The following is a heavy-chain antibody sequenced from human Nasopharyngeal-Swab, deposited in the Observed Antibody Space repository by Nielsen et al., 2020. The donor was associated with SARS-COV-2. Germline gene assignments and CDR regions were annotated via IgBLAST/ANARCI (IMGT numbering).Heavy chain of an antibody. CDR1: GGSFSGYY. D-gene: IGHD6-13*01. CDR2: INHSGST. Sequence: SETLSLTCAVYGGSFSGYYCSWIRQPPGKGLEWIGEINHSGSTNYNPSLKSRVTISVDTSKNQFSLKLSSVTAADTAVYYCARGYSSSWYGYWGQGTLVTVSS. CDR3: ARGYSSSWYGY. J-gene: IGHJ4*02. V-gene: IGHV4-34*01.